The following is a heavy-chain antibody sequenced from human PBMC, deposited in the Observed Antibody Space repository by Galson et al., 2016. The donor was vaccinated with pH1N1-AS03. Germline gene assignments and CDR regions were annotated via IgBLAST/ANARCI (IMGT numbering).Heavy chain of an antibody. Sequence: SLRLSCAASGFIFSSYEMNWVRQAPGKGLEWVSYISSSGNTIYYADSVKGRFTISRDNAKNSLYLQMNSQRAEDTAVYYCARALSEQYYDILTGNDPWGQGTLVTVSS. CDR3: ARALSEQYYDILTGNDP. V-gene: IGHV3-48*03. J-gene: IGHJ5*02. CDR2: ISSSGNTI. CDR1: GFIFSSYE. D-gene: IGHD3-9*01.